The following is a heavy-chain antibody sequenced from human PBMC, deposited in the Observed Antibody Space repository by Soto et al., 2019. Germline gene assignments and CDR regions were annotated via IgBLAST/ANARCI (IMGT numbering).Heavy chain of an antibody. CDR2: IYWDDDK. Sequence: QITLNESGPTVVRPTETLTLTCRFSGFSLTTSGVGVGWLQQSPGTPPELLALIYWDDDKRSSASLKSRLTITKDTSKNQVVLTVSDLDPTDTATYYCAHRVLRTVFGLVTTTAIYFDFWGQGTPVAVSS. D-gene: IGHD3-3*01. V-gene: IGHV2-5*02. CDR3: AHRVLRTVFGLVTTTAIYFDF. J-gene: IGHJ4*02. CDR1: GFSLTTSGVG.